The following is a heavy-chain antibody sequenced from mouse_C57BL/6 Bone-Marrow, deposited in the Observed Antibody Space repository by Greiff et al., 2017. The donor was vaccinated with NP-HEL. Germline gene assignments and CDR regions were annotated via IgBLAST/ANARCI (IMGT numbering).Heavy chain of an antibody. V-gene: IGHV5-17*01. CDR2: ISSGSSTI. CDR3: ARERGSSNPLHWYFDV. CDR1: GFTFSDYG. D-gene: IGHD1-1*01. J-gene: IGHJ1*03. Sequence: EVKLMESGGGLVKPGGSLKLSCAASGFTFSDYGMHWVRQAPEKGLEWVAYISSGSSTIYYAATVKGRFTISRDNAKNTLFLQMTSLRSEDTAMYYCARERGSSNPLHWYFDVWGTGTTVTVSS.